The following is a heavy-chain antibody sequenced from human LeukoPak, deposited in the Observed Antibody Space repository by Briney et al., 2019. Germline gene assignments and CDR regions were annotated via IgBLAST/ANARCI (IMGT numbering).Heavy chain of an antibody. J-gene: IGHJ4*02. Sequence: LGTLSLTCIVSVGSIISYYWSWLRQPPGKGLEWMGYIYYSGSTIYNPSLTSRVTISVDTSKNQFSLKLSSVTAADTAVYYCARMTHLPRYCSGGSCYYFDYWGQGTLVTVSS. CDR3: ARMTHLPRYCSGGSCYYFDY. D-gene: IGHD2-15*01. CDR2: IYYSGST. CDR1: VGSIISYY. V-gene: IGHV4-59*01.